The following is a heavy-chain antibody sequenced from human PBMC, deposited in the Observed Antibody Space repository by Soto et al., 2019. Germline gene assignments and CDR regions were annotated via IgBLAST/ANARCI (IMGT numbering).Heavy chain of an antibody. D-gene: IGHD6-13*01. CDR1: GYNFTTYW. V-gene: IGHV5-51*01. CDR3: ARQEGSSWGTFDI. Sequence: GESLKISCKGSGYNFTTYWIGWVRQMPGKGLEWMGVIYPGDSDSRYSPSSQGQVTISADKSISAAYLQWSSLKASDSAMYYCARQEGSSWGTFDIWGQGTMVTVSS. CDR2: IYPGDSDS. J-gene: IGHJ3*02.